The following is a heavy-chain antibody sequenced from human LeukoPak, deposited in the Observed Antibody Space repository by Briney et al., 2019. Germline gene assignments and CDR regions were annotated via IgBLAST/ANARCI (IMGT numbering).Heavy chain of an antibody. V-gene: IGHV3-7*01. CDR2: IRQDGSEK. CDR3: ARDPSSSSWSPFDY. CDR1: GFTFSSYW. D-gene: IGHD6-13*01. J-gene: IGHJ4*02. Sequence: GGSLRLSCAASGFTFSSYWMSWVRQAPGKGLEWVANIRQDGSEKYYVDSVKGRFTISRDNAENSLYLQMNSLRAEDTAVYYCARDPSSSSWSPFDYWGQGTLVTVPS.